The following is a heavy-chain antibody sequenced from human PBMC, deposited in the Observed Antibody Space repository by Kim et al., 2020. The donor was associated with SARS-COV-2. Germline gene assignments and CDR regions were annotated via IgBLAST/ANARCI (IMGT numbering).Heavy chain of an antibody. J-gene: IGHJ6*02. CDR3: ARDLKYYYGSGSHTHYYYYYGMDV. CDR2: ISSSGSTI. D-gene: IGHD3-10*01. CDR1: GFTFSSYE. Sequence: GGSLRLSCAASGFTFSSYEMNWVRQAPGKGLEWVSYISSSGSTIYYADSVKGRFTISRDNAKNSLYLQMNSLRAEDTAVYYCARDLKYYYGSGSHTHYYYYYGMDVWGQGTTVTVSS. V-gene: IGHV3-48*03.